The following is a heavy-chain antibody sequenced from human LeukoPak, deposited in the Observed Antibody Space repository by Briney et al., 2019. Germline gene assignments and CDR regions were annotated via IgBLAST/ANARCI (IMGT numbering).Heavy chain of an antibody. Sequence: SETLSLTCAVYGGSFSGYYWSWIRQPPGKGLEWIGEINHSGSTNYNPSLKSRVTISVDTSKNQFPLKLSSVTAADTAVYYCARDGSLIAVAGTNFDYWGQGNLVTVSS. D-gene: IGHD6-19*01. CDR3: ARDGSLIAVAGTNFDY. J-gene: IGHJ4*02. V-gene: IGHV4-34*01. CDR2: INHSGST. CDR1: GGSFSGYY.